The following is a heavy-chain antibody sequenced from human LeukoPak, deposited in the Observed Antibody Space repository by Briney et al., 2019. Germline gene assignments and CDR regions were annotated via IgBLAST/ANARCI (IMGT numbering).Heavy chain of an antibody. Sequence: GSLRLSCAASGFSFTDYYMSWIRQAPGKGLEWVSYISSSGSAIYYADSVRGRFTISRDNAGNSMFLQMDGLRAEDTAMYYCATDIVATSGDYWGQGTLVTVSS. CDR3: ATDIVATSGDY. CDR1: GFSFTDYY. CDR2: ISSSGSAI. V-gene: IGHV3-11*01. J-gene: IGHJ4*02. D-gene: IGHD5-12*01.